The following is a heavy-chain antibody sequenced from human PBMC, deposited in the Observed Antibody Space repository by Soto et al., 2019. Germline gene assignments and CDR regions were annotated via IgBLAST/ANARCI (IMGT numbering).Heavy chain of an antibody. V-gene: IGHV1-46*01. D-gene: IGHD6-19*01. CDR1: GYTFTSYY. CDR3: ARDLRLRRNSGWYYDY. Sequence: GASVKVSCKASGYTFTSYYMHWVRQAPGQGLEWMGIINPSGGSTSYAQKFQGRVTMTRDTSTSTVYMELSSLRSEDTAVYYCARDLRLRRNSGWYYDYWGQGTLVTVSS. J-gene: IGHJ4*02. CDR2: INPSGGST.